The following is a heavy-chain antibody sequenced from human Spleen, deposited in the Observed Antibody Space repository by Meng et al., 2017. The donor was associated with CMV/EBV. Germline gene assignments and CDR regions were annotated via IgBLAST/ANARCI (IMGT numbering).Heavy chain of an antibody. CDR2: IRYDGSET. Sequence: RLSCAASGFTFSHYGMHWVRQAPGKGLEWVAYIRYDGSETDYGGSVRGRFTISRDDSKNTLYLQMNSLRPDDTAVYYCAHSIAARPEWGQGTLVTVSS. CDR3: AHSIAARPE. V-gene: IGHV3-30*02. D-gene: IGHD6-6*01. J-gene: IGHJ4*02. CDR1: GFTFSHYG.